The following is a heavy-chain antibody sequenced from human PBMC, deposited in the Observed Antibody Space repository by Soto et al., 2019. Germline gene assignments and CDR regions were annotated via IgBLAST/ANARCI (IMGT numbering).Heavy chain of an antibody. J-gene: IGHJ6*02. CDR2: IWYDGSIK. Sequence: QVQLVESGGGVVQPGRSLRLSCVASGFPFSGYGMHWVRQAPGKGLEWVAVIWYDGSIKYYADSVKGRFTISRDNSKNTLYLQMNSLRAEDTAVYYCARDGSGMDVWGQGTTVTVSS. CDR3: ARDGSGMDV. V-gene: IGHV3-33*01. CDR1: GFPFSGYG.